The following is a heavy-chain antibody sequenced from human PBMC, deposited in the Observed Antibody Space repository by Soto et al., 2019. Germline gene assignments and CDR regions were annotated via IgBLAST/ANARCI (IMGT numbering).Heavy chain of an antibody. V-gene: IGHV6-1*01. CDR1: GDSVSSTSAA. D-gene: IGHD6-19*01. CDR3: ARGSYYSGWV. J-gene: IGHJ4*02. Sequence: TLSLTCAISGDSVSSTSAAWSWIRQSPSRGLEWLGRTYYRSKWYSDYAVSVKSRITINPDTSKNQYSLQLNSVTPEDTAVYYCARGSYYSGWVWGQGTLVTVSS. CDR2: TYYRSKWYS.